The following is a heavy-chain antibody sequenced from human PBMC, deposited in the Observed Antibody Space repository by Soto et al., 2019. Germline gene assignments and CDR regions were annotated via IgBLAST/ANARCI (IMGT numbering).Heavy chain of an antibody. CDR3: ARHVSEVWYYDSSGYYYPYYFDY. Sequence: QVQLQESGPGLVKPSETLSLTCTVSGGSISSYYWSWIRQPPGKGLEWIGYIYYSGSTNYNPSLKSRVTISVDTSKNQFSLKLSSVTAADTAVYYCARHVSEVWYYDSSGYYYPYYFDYWGQGTLVTVSS. D-gene: IGHD3-22*01. CDR2: IYYSGST. CDR1: GGSISSYY. V-gene: IGHV4-59*08. J-gene: IGHJ4*02.